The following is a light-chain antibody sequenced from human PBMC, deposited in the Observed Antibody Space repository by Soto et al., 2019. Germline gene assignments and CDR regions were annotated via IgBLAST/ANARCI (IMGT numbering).Light chain of an antibody. J-gene: IGLJ1*01. V-gene: IGLV1-47*01. CDR1: TSNIGTNY. CDR2: RNN. CDR3: AAWDDSLSGHYV. Sequence: QAVVTQPPSASGTPGQRVTISCSGSTSNIGTNYVYWYHQLPGTAPKLLISRNNQRPSGVPDRFSGSKSGTSASLAISGLRSEDEGDYYCAAWDDSLSGHYVFGTGTKLTVL.